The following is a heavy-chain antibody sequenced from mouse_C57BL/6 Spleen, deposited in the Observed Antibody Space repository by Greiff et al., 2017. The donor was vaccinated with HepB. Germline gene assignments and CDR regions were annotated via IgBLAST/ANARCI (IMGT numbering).Heavy chain of an antibody. D-gene: IGHD1-1*01. V-gene: IGHV1-22*01. CDR3: ARFYYYDGYFDV. CDR2: INPNNGGT. J-gene: IGHJ1*03. Sequence: EVQLQQSGPELVKPGASVKMSCKASGYTFTDYNMHWVKQSHGKSLEWIGYINPNNGGTSYNQKFKGKATLTVNKSSSTAYMELRSLTSEDSAVYYCARFYYYDGYFDVWGTGTTVTVSS. CDR1: GYTFTDYN.